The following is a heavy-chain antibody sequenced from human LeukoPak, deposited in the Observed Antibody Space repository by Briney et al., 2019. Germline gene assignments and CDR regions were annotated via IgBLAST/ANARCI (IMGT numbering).Heavy chain of an antibody. V-gene: IGHV1-8*03. Sequence: ASVKVSCKASGYTFTSYDINWVRQATGQRLEWMGWMNPNSGSTGYAQKFQGRATITRNTSISTAYMELSGLRSEDTAVYYCARGRSTGYPYYFEYWGQGTLVTVSS. D-gene: IGHD5-12*01. CDR2: MNPNSGST. CDR1: GYTFTSYD. CDR3: ARGRSTGYPYYFEY. J-gene: IGHJ4*02.